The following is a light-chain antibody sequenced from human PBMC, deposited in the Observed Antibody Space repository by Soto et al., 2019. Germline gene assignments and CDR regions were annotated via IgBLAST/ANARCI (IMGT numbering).Light chain of an antibody. V-gene: IGKV3-11*01. CDR1: QSVRSY. J-gene: IGKJ4*01. Sequence: EIVLTQSPATLSLSPGERATLSCRASQSVRSYLAWYQQKIGQAPRLLIYDASNRATGIPARFSGSGSGTDFTLPTRSLDPEHFAVYYCQQRSNWPLTFAGGTKVEIK. CDR3: QQRSNWPLT. CDR2: DAS.